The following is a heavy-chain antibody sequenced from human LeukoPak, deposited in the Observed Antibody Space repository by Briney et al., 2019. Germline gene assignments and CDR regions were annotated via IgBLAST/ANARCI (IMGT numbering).Heavy chain of an antibody. J-gene: IGHJ4*02. CDR2: IYYSGST. D-gene: IGHD3-22*01. CDR3: ARSSGYYYYAPIFDY. Sequence: SETLSLTCTVSGGSISSYYWSWLRQPPGKGLEWSGYIYYSGSTNYNPSLKSRVTISVDTSKNQFSLKLSSVTAADTAVYYCARSSGYYYYAPIFDYWGQGTLATVSS. V-gene: IGHV4-59*01. CDR1: GGSISSYY.